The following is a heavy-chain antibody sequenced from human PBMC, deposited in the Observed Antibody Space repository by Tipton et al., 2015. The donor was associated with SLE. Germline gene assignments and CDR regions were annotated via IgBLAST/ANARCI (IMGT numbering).Heavy chain of an antibody. D-gene: IGHD6-19*01. V-gene: IGHV4-31*03. CDR3: ARGRIAVAGNHFDY. J-gene: IGHJ4*02. Sequence: TLSLTCTVSGGSISSGGYYWSWIRQHPGKGLEWIGYIFYGGSIYYNPSLKSRVSMSVDTSKSQFSLKLTSVTAADTAVYYCARGRIAVAGNHFDYWGQGTLVTVSS. CDR2: IFYGGSI. CDR1: GGSISSGGYY.